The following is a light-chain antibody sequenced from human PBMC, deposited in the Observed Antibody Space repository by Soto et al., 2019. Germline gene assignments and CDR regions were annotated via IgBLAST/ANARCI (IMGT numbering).Light chain of an antibody. CDR3: QQYGSSPPVT. CDR2: GAS. V-gene: IGKV3-20*01. Sequence: EIVLTQSPGTLSLSPGERATLSCRASQSVSSSYLAWYQQKPGQATRLLIYGASSRATGIPDRFSGSGSGIDFTLTISRLEPEDFAVYYCQQYGSSPPVTFGQGTRLEIK. J-gene: IGKJ5*01. CDR1: QSVSSSY.